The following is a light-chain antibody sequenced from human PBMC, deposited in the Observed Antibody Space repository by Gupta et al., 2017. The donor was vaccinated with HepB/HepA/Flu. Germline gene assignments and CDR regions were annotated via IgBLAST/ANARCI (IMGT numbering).Light chain of an antibody. J-gene: IGKJ5*01. CDR2: DAS. Sequence: EIVLTQSPATLSLSPGERATLSCRASQSVSSYLAWYQQKPGQAPRLLIYDASNRATGIPARFNGSGSGTDFTLTISSLETEDFAVYYCQQRSPITFGQGTRLEIE. V-gene: IGKV3-11*01. CDR1: QSVSSY. CDR3: QQRSPIT.